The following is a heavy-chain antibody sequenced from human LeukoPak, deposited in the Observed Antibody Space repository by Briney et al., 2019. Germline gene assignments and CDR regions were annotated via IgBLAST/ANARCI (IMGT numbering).Heavy chain of an antibody. CDR2: INTYTGNP. CDR3: ARWDYDSSGYALYYFDY. CDR1: VYTFTNYA. V-gene: IGHV7-4-1*02. D-gene: IGHD3-22*01. Sequence: ASVKVSCKASVYTFTNYAMNWVRQAPGQGLEWMGWINTYTGNPTYAQGFTGRFVFSLDTSVSTAYLQISSLKAEDTAVYYCARWDYDSSGYALYYFDYWGQGTLVTVSS. J-gene: IGHJ4*02.